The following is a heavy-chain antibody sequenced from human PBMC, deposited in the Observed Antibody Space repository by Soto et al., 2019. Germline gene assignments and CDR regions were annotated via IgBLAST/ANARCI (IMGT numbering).Heavy chain of an antibody. Sequence: PGESLKISCKGLGNSFNNWIGWVRQMPGKGLEWVGIIYPGDSDTRYSPSFQGQVTISADKSISTAYLQWSSLKASDTAMYYCASYSSGWYYFDYWGQGTLVTVSS. CDR3: ASYSSGWYYFDY. CDR2: IYPGDSDT. CDR1: GNSFNNW. D-gene: IGHD6-19*01. V-gene: IGHV5-51*01. J-gene: IGHJ4*02.